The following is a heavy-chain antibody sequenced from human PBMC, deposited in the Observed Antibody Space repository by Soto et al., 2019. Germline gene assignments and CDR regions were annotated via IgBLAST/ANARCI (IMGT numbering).Heavy chain of an antibody. Sequence: GGSLRLSCAASGFTFSSYEMNWVRQAPGKGLEWVSYISSSGSTIYYADSVKGRFTISRDNAKNSLYLQMNSLRAEDTAVYYCARDAQYGMDVWGQGTTVTVSS. CDR2: ISSSGSTI. CDR3: ARDAQYGMDV. J-gene: IGHJ6*02. V-gene: IGHV3-48*03. CDR1: GFTFSSYE.